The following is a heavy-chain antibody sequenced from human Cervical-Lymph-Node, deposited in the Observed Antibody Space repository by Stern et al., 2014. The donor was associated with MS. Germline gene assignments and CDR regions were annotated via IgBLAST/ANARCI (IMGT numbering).Heavy chain of an antibody. V-gene: IGHV1-46*01. CDR3: ARDLIGCGGDCSYFDY. CDR1: GYTFSSYF. J-gene: IGHJ4*02. Sequence: QVQLVQSGPEVKKPGASLNISCKASGYTFSSYFMHWVRQAPGQGLEWMGIINPTDGSISYAQNFQDRLTLTTDTSTSTMYMEMSGLRSEDTAVYYCARDLIGCGGDCSYFDYWGQGTLVTVSS. CDR2: INPTDGSI. D-gene: IGHD2-21*02.